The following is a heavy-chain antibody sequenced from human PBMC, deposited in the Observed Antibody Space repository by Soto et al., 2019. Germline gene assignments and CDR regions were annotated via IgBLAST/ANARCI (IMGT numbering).Heavy chain of an antibody. CDR2: IWYDGSNK. CDR1: GFTFSSYG. Sequence: GGSLRLSCAASGFTFSSYGMHWVRQAPGKGLEWVAVIWYDGSNKYYADSVKGRFTISRDNSKNTLYLQMNSLRAEDTAVYYCARGAVGAMIVVDLDAFDIWGQGTMVTVSS. CDR3: ARGAVGAMIVVDLDAFDI. D-gene: IGHD3-22*01. V-gene: IGHV3-33*01. J-gene: IGHJ3*02.